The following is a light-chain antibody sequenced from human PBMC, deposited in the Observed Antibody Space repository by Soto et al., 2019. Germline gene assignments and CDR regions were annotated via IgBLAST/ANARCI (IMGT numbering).Light chain of an antibody. Sequence: QSVLTQPTSGSGAPGQRVTISCTGSRSNIGAGYDVHWYQQRPGTAPKLLIFGNINRPSGVPDRFSGSKSGTSASLAITGLQAEDEGDYYCQSYDSTLSARYVFGTGTQLTVL. CDR2: GNI. CDR3: QSYDSTLSARYV. CDR1: RSNIGAGYD. J-gene: IGLJ1*01. V-gene: IGLV1-40*01.